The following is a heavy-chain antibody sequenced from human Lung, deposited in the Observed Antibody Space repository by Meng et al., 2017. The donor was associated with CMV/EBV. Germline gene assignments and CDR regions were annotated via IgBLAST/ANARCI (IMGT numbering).Heavy chain of an antibody. J-gene: IGHJ4*02. D-gene: IGHD2-8*01. CDR1: GFTLSNYA. V-gene: IGHV3-23*03. Sequence: GESLKISCAASGFTLSNYAMSWVRQAPGKGLEWVSVIYSGDSSIHYADSVKGRFTISRDNSKNTLYLQMNSLRAEDTAIYYCAKDHMLNYFDYWGQGTLVTVSS. CDR3: AKDHMLNYFDY. CDR2: IYSGDSSI.